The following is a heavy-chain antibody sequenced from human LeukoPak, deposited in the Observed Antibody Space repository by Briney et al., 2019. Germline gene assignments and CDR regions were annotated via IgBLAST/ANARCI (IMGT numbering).Heavy chain of an antibody. Sequence: PSETLSLTCAVYDGSLSGYYWTWIRQPPGKGLEWIGEIDHSGNTNYNPSLKSRVTISVDTSKNQSSLNLSSVTAADTAVYYCARVVAHFDYWGQGTLVTVSS. CDR1: DGSLSGYY. CDR3: ARVVAHFDY. CDR2: IDHSGNT. J-gene: IGHJ4*02. V-gene: IGHV4-34*01. D-gene: IGHD2-15*01.